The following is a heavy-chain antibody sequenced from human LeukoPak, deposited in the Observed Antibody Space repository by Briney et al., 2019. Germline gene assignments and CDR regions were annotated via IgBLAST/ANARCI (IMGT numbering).Heavy chain of an antibody. D-gene: IGHD1-26*01. CDR3: ARSGRGGAFDI. CDR2: IYSDGSRT. V-gene: IGHV3-74*01. Sequence: GSLRLSCAGSGFTLSSNWMHWVRQGPGKGLVWVSRIYSDGSRTNYADSVKGRFTIYGDNAKNTLYLQMNSLRDEDTAVYYCARSGRGGAFDIWGQGTMVTVSS. J-gene: IGHJ3*02. CDR1: GFTLSSNW.